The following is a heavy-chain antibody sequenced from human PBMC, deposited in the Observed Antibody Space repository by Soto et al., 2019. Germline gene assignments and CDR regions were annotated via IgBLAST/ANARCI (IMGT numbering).Heavy chain of an antibody. CDR1: GGTFSSYA. CDR3: ARSVGIAAAGDINYYYYGMDV. Sequence: SVNVSCKASGGTFSSYAISWVRQAPGQGPEWMGGSIPIFGTANYAQKFQGRVTITADESTSTAYMELSGLRSEDTAVYYCARSVGIAAAGDINYYYYGMDVWGQGTTVTVSS. CDR2: SIPIFGTA. V-gene: IGHV1-69*13. J-gene: IGHJ6*02. D-gene: IGHD6-13*01.